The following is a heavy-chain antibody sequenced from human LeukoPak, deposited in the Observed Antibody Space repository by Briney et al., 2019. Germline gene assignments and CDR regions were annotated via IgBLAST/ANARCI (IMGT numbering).Heavy chain of an antibody. CDR2: ISSSRIYI. D-gene: IGHD3-22*01. Sequence: GGSLRLSCEASGFTFSSYSMNWVRQAPGKGLEWVSSISSSRIYIYYADSVQGRFTISRDNAKNSLYLQMNSLRAEDTAVYYCARDSSDSSLDYWGRGTLVTVSS. CDR3: ARDSSDSSLDY. J-gene: IGHJ4*02. CDR1: GFTFSSYS. V-gene: IGHV3-21*01.